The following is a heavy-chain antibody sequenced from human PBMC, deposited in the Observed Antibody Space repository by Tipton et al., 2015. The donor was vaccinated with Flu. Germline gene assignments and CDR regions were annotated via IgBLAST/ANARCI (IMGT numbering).Heavy chain of an antibody. CDR2: IKQDGSEK. V-gene: IGHV3-7*01. CDR3: ARGFGYYDSSGGSWFDP. J-gene: IGHJ5*02. D-gene: IGHD3-22*01. CDR1: GFTFSSYW. Sequence: SLRLSCAASGFTFSSYWMSWVRQAPGKGLEWVANIKQDGSEKYYVDSVKGRFTISRDNAKNSLYLQMNSLRAEDTAVYYCARGFGYYDSSGGSWFDPWGQGTLVTVSS.